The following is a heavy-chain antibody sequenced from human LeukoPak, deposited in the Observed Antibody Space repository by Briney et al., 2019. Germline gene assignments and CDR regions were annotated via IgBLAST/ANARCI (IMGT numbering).Heavy chain of an antibody. CDR1: GFTVSSNY. Sequence: GGSLRLSCAASGFTVSSNYMNWVRQAPGKGLEWVSVIYDGGSTDYADSVKGRFTISRDNSENMLYLQMNSLRAEDTAVYYCARGYGYGYIRYWGQGTLVTVSS. CDR2: IYDGGST. D-gene: IGHD5-18*01. CDR3: ARGYGYGYIRY. V-gene: IGHV3-66*01. J-gene: IGHJ4*02.